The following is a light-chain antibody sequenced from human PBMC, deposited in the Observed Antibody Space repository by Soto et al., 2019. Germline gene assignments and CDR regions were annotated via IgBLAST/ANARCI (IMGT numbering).Light chain of an antibody. CDR3: QQRSNCPLT. CDR1: QNVSSY. V-gene: IGKV3-11*01. J-gene: IGKJ4*01. Sequence: EIVLTQSPATLSLSPGERATLSFRASQNVSSYLAWYQQKPGQAPRLLIYDASNRATGIPARFSGSGSGTDFTLTISSLEPEDFAVYYCQQRSNCPLTFGGGTKVEIK. CDR2: DAS.